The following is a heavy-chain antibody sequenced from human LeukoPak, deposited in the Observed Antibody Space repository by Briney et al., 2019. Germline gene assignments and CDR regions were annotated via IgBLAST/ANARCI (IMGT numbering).Heavy chain of an antibody. CDR1: GFTSGSYW. CDR3: ARASLSSLLTFDY. D-gene: IGHD2-15*01. V-gene: IGHV3-7*01. Sequence: GGSLRLSCAPSGFTSGSYWMNWVRQAPGKGLEWVAIIKQDGSQKFYLDSVRGRFTISTDTANNSLYLLMNRLRAEDTAVYYCARASLSSLLTFDYWGRGTLVTVSS. J-gene: IGHJ4*02. CDR2: IKQDGSQK.